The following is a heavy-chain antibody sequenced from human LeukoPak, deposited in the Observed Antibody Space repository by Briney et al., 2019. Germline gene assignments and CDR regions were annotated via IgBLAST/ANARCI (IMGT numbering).Heavy chain of an antibody. V-gene: IGHV3-30*19. J-gene: IGHJ4*02. CDR1: GFSFSNYG. CDR3: ARDENWNLYLIDY. Sequence: PGGSLRLSCAASGFSFSNYGMHWVRQAPGKGLEWVAIISYDGSNKYYADSLKGRFTISRDNSKNTLYLQMNSLRAEDTAMYYCARDENWNLYLIDYWGQGTLVTVSS. CDR2: ISYDGSNK. D-gene: IGHD1-7*01.